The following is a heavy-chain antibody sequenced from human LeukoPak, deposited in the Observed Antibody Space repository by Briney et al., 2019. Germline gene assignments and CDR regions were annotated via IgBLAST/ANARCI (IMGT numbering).Heavy chain of an antibody. CDR3: ARDGTSTDDY. CDR1: GYTFINLG. J-gene: IGHJ4*02. D-gene: IGHD2-2*01. CDR2: ISGNNDNP. Sequence: ASVKVSCKTSGYTFINLGINWVRQAPGQGLEWMGWISGNNDNPNYVQKFQGRFTVTTDSSTSTAYMELRNLRFDDTAVYYCARDGTSTDDYWGQGTLVTVPS. V-gene: IGHV1-18*01.